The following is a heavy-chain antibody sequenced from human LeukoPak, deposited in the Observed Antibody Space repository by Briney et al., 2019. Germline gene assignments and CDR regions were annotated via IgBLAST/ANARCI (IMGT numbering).Heavy chain of an antibody. CDR3: ARSSGTGTFSY. Sequence: SETLSLTCTVSGDSISRSTYYWAWIRQPPGKGLEWIGSVYYGRSPYFNPSLESRATISVDTSKNHFSLRMSSVTAADTAVYYCARSSGTGTFSYWGQGTLVTVSS. CDR1: GDSISRSTYY. J-gene: IGHJ4*02. D-gene: IGHD6-25*01. V-gene: IGHV4-39*02. CDR2: VYYGRSP.